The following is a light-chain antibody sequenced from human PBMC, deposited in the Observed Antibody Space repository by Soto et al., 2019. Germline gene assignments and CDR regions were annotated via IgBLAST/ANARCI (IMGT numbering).Light chain of an antibody. J-gene: IGKJ4*01. CDR1: QSVSSN. Sequence: EIVLTQSPVTRSLSPVEIATLSCRAGQSVSSNLAWYQQKPGQAPRLLIYGASTRATGIPARFSGSGSGTEFTLTIRSLQSEDFAVYYCQQYNDWPPLTFGGGTKVDIK. CDR3: QQYNDWPPLT. CDR2: GAS. V-gene: IGKV3-15*01.